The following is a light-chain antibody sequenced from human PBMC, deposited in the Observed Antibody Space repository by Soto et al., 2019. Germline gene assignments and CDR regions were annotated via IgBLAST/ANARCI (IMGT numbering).Light chain of an antibody. CDR2: EAS. V-gene: IGKV3-11*01. J-gene: IGKJ4*01. CDR3: QQRYNWPLT. CDR1: QNVDTS. Sequence: DIVLTQSPGTLSLSPGETASLSCRASQNVDTSLAWYQQRPGRAPGLLMSEASRRAAGIPARFSGTGSGTDFTLTINGLEPEDVAVYYCQQRYNWPLTFGAGTRVEI.